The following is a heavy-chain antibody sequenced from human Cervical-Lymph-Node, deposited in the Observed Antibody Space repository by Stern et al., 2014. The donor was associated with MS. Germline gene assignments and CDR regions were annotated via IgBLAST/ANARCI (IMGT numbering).Heavy chain of an antibody. J-gene: IGHJ4*02. CDR2: LNTNSGNK. CDR1: GYTSTKYD. Sequence: QVQLVESGAEVKQPGASVKVACKTSGYTSTKYDVNWVRQVAGQGFEWMGWLNTNSGNKGYAQKFQGRVTMTRDTSIETTYMELNSLTSDDTAVYFCAVLRSCTIKTCNKYDYWGQGTQVTVSS. D-gene: IGHD2-8*01. CDR3: AVLRSCTIKTCNKYDY. V-gene: IGHV1-8*01.